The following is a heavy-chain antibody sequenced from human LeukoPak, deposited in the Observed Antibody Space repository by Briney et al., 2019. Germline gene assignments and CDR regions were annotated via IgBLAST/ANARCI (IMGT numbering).Heavy chain of an antibody. CDR3: ARRISGSYYVDAFDI. J-gene: IGHJ3*02. Sequence: GGSLRLSCAASGFTFSSYWMHWVRQAPGKGLVWVSRINSDGSSTSYADSVKGRFAISRDNAKNTLYLQMNSLRAEDTAVYYCARRISGSYYVDAFDIWGQGTMVTVSS. D-gene: IGHD1-26*01. V-gene: IGHV3-74*01. CDR2: INSDGSST. CDR1: GFTFSSYW.